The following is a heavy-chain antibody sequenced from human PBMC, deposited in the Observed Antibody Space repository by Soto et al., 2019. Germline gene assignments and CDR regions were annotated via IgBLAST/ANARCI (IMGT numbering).Heavy chain of an antibody. Sequence: PGKGLEWIGYIYYSGSTYYNPSLKSRVTISVDTSKNQFSLKLSSVTAADTAVYYCARVRPKEGIYYSDYWGQGTLVTVS. J-gene: IGHJ4*02. V-gene: IGHV4-59*01. CDR2: IYYSGST. CDR3: ARVRPKEGIYYSDY. D-gene: IGHD3-16*01.